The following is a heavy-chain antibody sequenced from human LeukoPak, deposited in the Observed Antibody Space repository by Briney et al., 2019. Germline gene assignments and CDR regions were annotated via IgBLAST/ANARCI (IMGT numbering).Heavy chain of an antibody. J-gene: IGHJ4*02. CDR1: GYSFTGNY. V-gene: IGHV1-46*01. Sequence: ASVNVSCKASGYSFTGNYIHWVRQAPGQGLEWMGMIYPRDGSTSYAQKFQGRVTVTRDTSTSTVHMELSGLRSEDTAVYYCARDQEAFDYWGQGTLVTVSS. CDR2: IYPRDGST. CDR3: ARDQEAFDY.